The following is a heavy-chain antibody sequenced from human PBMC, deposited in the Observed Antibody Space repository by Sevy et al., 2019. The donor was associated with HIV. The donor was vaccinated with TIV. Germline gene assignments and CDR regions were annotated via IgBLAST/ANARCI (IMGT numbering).Heavy chain of an antibody. Sequence: GGSLRLSCAASGFTFSSYAMSWGRQAPGKGLEWVSDISGSGGSTYYADSVKGRFTISRDNSKNTLYLQMNSLRAEDTAVYYCAKDIPSGWYPATSFDYWGQGTLVTVSS. CDR3: AKDIPSGWYPATSFDY. D-gene: IGHD6-19*01. CDR1: GFTFSSYA. CDR2: ISGSGGST. J-gene: IGHJ4*02. V-gene: IGHV3-23*01.